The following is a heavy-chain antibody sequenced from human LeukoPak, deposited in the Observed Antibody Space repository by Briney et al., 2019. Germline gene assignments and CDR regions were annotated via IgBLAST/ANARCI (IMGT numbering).Heavy chain of an antibody. CDR2: INPNSGGT. D-gene: IGHD2-15*01. Sequence: ASVKVSCKASGYTFTGYYMHWVRQAPGQGLEWMGWINPNSGGTNYAQKFQGRVTMTRDTSISTAYMELSRLRSDDTAVYYCASLVLSSPLGYCSGGSCYSQDYFDYWGQGTLVTVSS. CDR1: GYTFTGYY. V-gene: IGHV1-2*02. CDR3: ASLVLSSPLGYCSGGSCYSQDYFDY. J-gene: IGHJ4*02.